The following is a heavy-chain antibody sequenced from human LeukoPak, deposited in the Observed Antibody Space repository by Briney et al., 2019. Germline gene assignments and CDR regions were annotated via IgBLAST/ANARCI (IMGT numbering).Heavy chain of an antibody. Sequence: GGSLRLSCAASGFTFSNYDMHWVRQATGKGLEWVSGISTAGDTNYPGSVKGRFTISRENAKNSVYLQMNSLRAGDTAVYYCAREIAVAGTWYFDLWGRGTLVTVSS. CDR3: AREIAVAGTWYFDL. CDR1: GFTFSNYD. D-gene: IGHD6-19*01. J-gene: IGHJ2*01. CDR2: ISTAGDT. V-gene: IGHV3-13*01.